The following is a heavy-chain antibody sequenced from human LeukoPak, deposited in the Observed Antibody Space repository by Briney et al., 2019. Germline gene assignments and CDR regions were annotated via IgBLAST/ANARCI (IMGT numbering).Heavy chain of an antibody. Sequence: GGSLRLSCAGSGFIFRDYWLTWVRQAPGKGLEWVANINPDGSDKNYVDSLKGRFTIFRDNAKNLLFLQMNSLRVEDTAVYYCAGPPPAGPFDYWGQGTLVTVSS. CDR3: AGPPPAGPFDY. J-gene: IGHJ4*02. CDR2: INPDGSDK. D-gene: IGHD6-19*01. V-gene: IGHV3-7*01. CDR1: GFIFRDYW.